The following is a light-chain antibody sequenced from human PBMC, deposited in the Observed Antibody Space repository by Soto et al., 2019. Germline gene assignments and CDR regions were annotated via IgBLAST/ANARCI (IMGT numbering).Light chain of an antibody. Sequence: DKLMSQSPATLSVSLGERVTLSCRASQNIHNHMSWFLQKPGQTPRLLIYDAIIRAPDVPARFSGSWSGTEFTLTINSLQSEALAVYSCQQYDAWPLTFGGGTKV. CDR2: DAI. V-gene: IGKV3-15*01. CDR3: QQYDAWPLT. CDR1: QNIHNH. J-gene: IGKJ4*01.